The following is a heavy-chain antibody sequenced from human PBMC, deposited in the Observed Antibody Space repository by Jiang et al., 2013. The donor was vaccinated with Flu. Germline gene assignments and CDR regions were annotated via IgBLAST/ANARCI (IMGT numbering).Heavy chain of an antibody. CDR3: ARLLNSYGSGNYYIDY. J-gene: IGHJ4*02. CDR2: IYYSGTT. V-gene: IGHV4-39*01. Sequence: LLKPSETLSLTCDASGGSINNGSYFWGWIRQSPGKGLEWIGHIYYSGTTYYNPSVDGRVTISMDTSKNQFSLKLYSVTAADTAIYYSARLLNSYGSGNYYIDYWGQGVLVTVSS. D-gene: IGHD3-10*01. CDR1: GGSINNGSYF.